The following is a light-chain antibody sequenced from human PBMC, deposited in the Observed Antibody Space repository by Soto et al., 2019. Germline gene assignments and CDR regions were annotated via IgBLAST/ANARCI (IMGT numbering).Light chain of an antibody. CDR1: SGHSNYA. CDR2: LNSDGSH. V-gene: IGLV4-69*01. CDR3: QTWATGIRV. Sequence: QPVLTQSPSASASLGASVKLTRTLSSGHSNYAIAWHQQQPEKGPRYLMNLNSDGSHTKGDGIPDRFSGSSSGAERYLTISSLQSEDEADYYCQTWATGIRVFGGGTKLTVL. J-gene: IGLJ3*02.